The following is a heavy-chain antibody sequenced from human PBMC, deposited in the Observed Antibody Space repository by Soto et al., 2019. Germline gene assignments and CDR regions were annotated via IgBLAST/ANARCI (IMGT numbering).Heavy chain of an antibody. CDR2: IYYSGST. CDR1: GGSISSSSYY. CDR3: ARARGYYDY. Sequence: SETLSLTCTDSGGSISSSSYYWGWIRQPPGKGLEWIGSIYYSGSTYYNPSLKSRVTISVDTSKNQFSLKLSSVTAADTAVYYCARARGYYDYWGQGTLVTVSS. V-gene: IGHV4-39*01. J-gene: IGHJ4*02. D-gene: IGHD3-10*01.